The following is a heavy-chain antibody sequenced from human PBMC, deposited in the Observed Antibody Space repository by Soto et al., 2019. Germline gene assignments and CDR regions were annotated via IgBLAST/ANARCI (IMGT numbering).Heavy chain of an antibody. CDR1: GLIVSDNY. D-gene: IGHD2-15*01. V-gene: IGHV3-66*01. J-gene: IGHJ4*02. CDR3: ARNPEAPGGGEY. Sequence: EVQLVESGGGLVQPGGSLRLSCAASGLIVSDNYMSWVRQAPGKGLEWVSVIYSAGSTYYADSVKGRFTISRDNSKNTVYLQMNSLRAEDTAVYYCARNPEAPGGGEYWGQGTLVSVSS. CDR2: IYSAGST.